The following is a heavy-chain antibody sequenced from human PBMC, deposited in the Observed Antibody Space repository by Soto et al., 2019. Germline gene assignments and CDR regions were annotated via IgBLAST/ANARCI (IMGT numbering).Heavy chain of an antibody. D-gene: IGHD4-17*01. CDR1: GGSISSGGYY. CDR2: IYYSGST. J-gene: IGHJ4*02. CDR3: ANSCGDYVSY. V-gene: IGHV4-39*01. Sequence: SETLSLTCAVSGGSISSGGYYWGWIRQPPGKGLEWIGSIYYSGSTYYNPSLESRVTISVDTSKNQFSLKLSSVTAADTAVYYCANSCGDYVSYWGQGTLVTVSS.